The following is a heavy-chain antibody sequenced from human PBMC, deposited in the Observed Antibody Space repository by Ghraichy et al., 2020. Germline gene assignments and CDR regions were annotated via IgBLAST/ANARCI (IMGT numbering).Heavy chain of an antibody. J-gene: IGHJ4*02. CDR1: GFPFSVNW. D-gene: IGHD2-21*02. CDR2: IAKDGRRE. V-gene: IGHV3-7*01. CDR3: ARDATAPNFDS. Sequence: GGSLRLFCEASGFPFSVNWMSWVRQAPGKGLEWVANIAKDGRREYYIDSVRGRFSISRDNTKNSLYLQMDSLRVEDTALYYCARDATAPNFDSWGQGTLVTVSS.